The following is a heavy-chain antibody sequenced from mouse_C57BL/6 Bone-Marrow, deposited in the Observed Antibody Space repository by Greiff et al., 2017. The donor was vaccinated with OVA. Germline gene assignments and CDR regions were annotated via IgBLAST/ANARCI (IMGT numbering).Heavy chain of an antibody. J-gene: IGHJ4*01. V-gene: IGHV5-9-1*02. CDR3: TRGASEANYYGMDY. Sequence: DVMLVESGEGLVKPGGSLKLSCAASGFTFSSYAMSWVRQTPEKRLEWVAYISSGGDYTYYADPVKGRVTISRDNARNTLYLQMSSLKSEDTAMYYCTRGASEANYYGMDYWGQGTSVTVSS. D-gene: IGHD3-1*01. CDR2: ISSGGDYT. CDR1: GFTFSSYA.